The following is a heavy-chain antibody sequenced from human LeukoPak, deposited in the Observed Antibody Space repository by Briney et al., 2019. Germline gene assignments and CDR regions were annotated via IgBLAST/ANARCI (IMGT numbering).Heavy chain of an antibody. D-gene: IGHD3-22*01. Sequence: GGSLRLSCAASGFTFSSYSMNWVRQAPGKGLEWVSSIGSSSYIYYADSVKGRFTISRDNAKNSLYLQMNSLRAEDTAVYYCARAEGYYDSSGYYYSFDYWGQGTLVTVSS. V-gene: IGHV3-21*01. CDR2: IGSSSYI. CDR3: ARAEGYYDSSGYYYSFDY. J-gene: IGHJ4*02. CDR1: GFTFSSYS.